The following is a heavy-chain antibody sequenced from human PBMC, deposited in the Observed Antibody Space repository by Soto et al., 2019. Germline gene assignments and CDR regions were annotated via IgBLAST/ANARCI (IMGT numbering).Heavy chain of an antibody. CDR2: INAGNGNT. Sequence: VQLVQSGAEVKKPGASVKVSCKASGYTFTSYAMHWVHQAPGQRLEWMGWINAGNGNTKYSKKIQCRDTITRDTSASTAYMELSSLRSEDTAGYYCAIGLQADYWSQGTLVTVSS. CDR1: GYTFTSYA. CDR3: AIGLQADY. V-gene: IGHV1-3*01. J-gene: IGHJ4*02.